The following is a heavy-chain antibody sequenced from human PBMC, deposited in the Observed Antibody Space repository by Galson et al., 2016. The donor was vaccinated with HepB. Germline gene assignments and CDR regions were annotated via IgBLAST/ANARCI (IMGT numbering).Heavy chain of an antibody. J-gene: IGHJ6*02. CDR1: GFTFSTYG. D-gene: IGHD3-10*01. V-gene: IGHV3-30*18. Sequence: SLRLSCAASGFTFSTYGMHWVRQAPGKGLEWVAVISYDGNNKSYAYSVKGRFTISRDNSKHTLYLQMNRLRAEDKAVYYCAKDRNYGEYNYYGLDVWGQGTTVTVSS. CDR2: ISYDGNNK. CDR3: AKDRNYGEYNYYGLDV.